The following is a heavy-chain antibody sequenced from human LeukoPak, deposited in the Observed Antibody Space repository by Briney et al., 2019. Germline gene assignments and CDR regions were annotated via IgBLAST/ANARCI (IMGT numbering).Heavy chain of an antibody. D-gene: IGHD5-18*01. CDR3: VRAFNGNSFGYGY. CDR1: GFTFSSYN. Sequence: GGSLRLSCAASGFTFSSYNMNWVRQAPGKGLEWVSYINSRTITTYYADSVKGRFTVSRDNGKNLLYLQVNSLRAEDTAVYYCVRAFNGNSFGYGYWGQGTLVTVSS. CDR2: INSRTITT. V-gene: IGHV3-48*01. J-gene: IGHJ4*02.